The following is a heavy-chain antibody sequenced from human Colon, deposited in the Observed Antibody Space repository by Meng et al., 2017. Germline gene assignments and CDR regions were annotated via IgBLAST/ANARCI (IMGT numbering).Heavy chain of an antibody. D-gene: IGHD3-22*01. Sequence: QGELQESGPGRVTPSHTLSLTGTVSGGAISSGGYYWSWTRKRPGKGLEWIGYIYYSGSTYYNPSLKSRVTISVDTSKNQFSLKLSSVTAVDTAVYYCARGYYDSSGYGYWYFDLWGRGTLVTVSS. CDR1: GGAISSGGYY. J-gene: IGHJ2*01. CDR2: IYYSGST. V-gene: IGHV4-30-4*01. CDR3: ARGYYDSSGYGYWYFDL.